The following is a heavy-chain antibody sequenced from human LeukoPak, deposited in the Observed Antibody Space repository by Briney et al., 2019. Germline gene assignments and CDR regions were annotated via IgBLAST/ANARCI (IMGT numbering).Heavy chain of an antibody. D-gene: IGHD2-2*01. V-gene: IGHV1-18*01. J-gene: IGHJ4*02. Sequence: AASVKVSCKALGYTFTTYAISWVRQAPGQGLEWMGWISAYNGNTNYAQKFQGRITMTTDTSTSTAYMELSSLASDDTAVYYCARVGPRYCSSTRCYNFDYWGQGTLVTVSS. CDR3: ARVGPRYCSSTRCYNFDY. CDR1: GYTFTTYA. CDR2: ISAYNGNT.